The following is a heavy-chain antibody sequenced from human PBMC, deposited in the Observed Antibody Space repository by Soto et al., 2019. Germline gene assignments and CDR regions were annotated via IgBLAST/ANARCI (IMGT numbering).Heavy chain of an antibody. V-gene: IGHV5-10-1*01. CDR3: ARHRGYCSGGSCFYRTHWFDP. CDR1: GYSFTSYW. Sequence: GESLKISCKGSGYSFTSYWISWVRQMPGKGLEWMGRIDPSDSYTNYSPSFQGHVTISADKSISTAYLQWSSLKASDTAMYYCARHRGYCSGGSCFYRTHWFDPWGQGTLVTVSS. CDR2: IDPSDSYT. D-gene: IGHD2-15*01. J-gene: IGHJ5*02.